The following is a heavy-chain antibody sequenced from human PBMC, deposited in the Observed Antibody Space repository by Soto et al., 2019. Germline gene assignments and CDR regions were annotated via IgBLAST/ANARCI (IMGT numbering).Heavy chain of an antibody. Sequence: QVQLVESGGGVVQPGRSLRLSCAASGFTFSSYGMHWVRQAPGKGLEWVAVIWYDGSNKYYADSVKGRFTISRDNSKNTLYLQMNSLRAEDTAVYYCARDYYDSSGHGDYWGQGTLVTVSS. V-gene: IGHV3-33*01. J-gene: IGHJ4*02. CDR2: IWYDGSNK. CDR1: GFTFSSYG. D-gene: IGHD3-22*01. CDR3: ARDYYDSSGHGDY.